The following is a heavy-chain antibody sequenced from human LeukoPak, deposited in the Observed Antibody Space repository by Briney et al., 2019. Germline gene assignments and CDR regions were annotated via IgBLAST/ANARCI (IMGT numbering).Heavy chain of an antibody. CDR1: GGSISSSSYY. V-gene: IGHV4-39*01. Sequence: SETLSLTCTVSGGSISSSSYYWGWIRQPPGKGLEWIGSIYYSGSTYYNPSLKSRVTISVDTSKNQFSLKLSSVTAADTAVCYCARQRVSYYYDSSGYYIDYWGQGTLVTVSS. D-gene: IGHD3-22*01. CDR2: IYYSGST. CDR3: ARQRVSYYYDSSGYYIDY. J-gene: IGHJ4*02.